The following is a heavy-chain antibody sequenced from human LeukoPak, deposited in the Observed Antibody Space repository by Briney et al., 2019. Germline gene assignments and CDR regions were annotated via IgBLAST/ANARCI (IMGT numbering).Heavy chain of an antibody. CDR2: ISSSGSTI. Sequence: PGGSLRLSCAASGFTFDDYSMHWVRQAPGKGLEWVSYISSSGSTIYYADSVKGRFTISRDNAKNSLYLQMNSLRAEDTAVYYCARVPTYYDILTGKSPLYYFDYWGQGTLVTVSS. V-gene: IGHV3-48*04. CDR1: GFTFDDYS. CDR3: ARVPTYYDILTGKSPLYYFDY. J-gene: IGHJ4*02. D-gene: IGHD3-9*01.